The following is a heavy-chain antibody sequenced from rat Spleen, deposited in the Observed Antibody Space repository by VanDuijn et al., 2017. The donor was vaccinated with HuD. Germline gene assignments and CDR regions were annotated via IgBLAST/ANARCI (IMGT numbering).Heavy chain of an antibody. CDR1: GYSISSAYR. CDR2: INSAGST. J-gene: IGHJ3*01. V-gene: IGHV3-3*01. CDR3: ARSDGTHYYLPFAN. Sequence: EVQLQESGPGLVKPSQSLSLTCSVTGYSISSAYRWNWIRKFPGTKLEWMGYINSAGSTNYNPSLSSRISISRDTSKNQFFLQVNSVTTEDTGTYYCARSDGTHYYLPFANWGQGTLVTVSS. D-gene: IGHD1-12*02.